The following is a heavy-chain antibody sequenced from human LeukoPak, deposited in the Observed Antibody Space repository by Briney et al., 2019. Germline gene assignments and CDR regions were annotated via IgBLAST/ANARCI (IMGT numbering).Heavy chain of an antibody. V-gene: IGHV3-20*04. CDR1: GFTFDDYG. CDR2: INWNGGSA. CDR3: ARVRGGHWNYDSSGSPYFDY. J-gene: IGHJ4*02. Sequence: PGGSLRLSCAASGFTFDDYGMSWVRQAPGKGLEWVSGINWNGGSAGYGDSVKGRFTISRDNAKNSLYLQMNSLRAEDTALYYCARVRGGHWNYDSSGSPYFDYWGQGTLVTVSS. D-gene: IGHD3-22*01.